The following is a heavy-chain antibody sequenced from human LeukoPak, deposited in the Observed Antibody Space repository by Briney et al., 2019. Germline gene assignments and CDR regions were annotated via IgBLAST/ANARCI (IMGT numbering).Heavy chain of an antibody. V-gene: IGHV3-23*01. D-gene: IGHD5-18*01. CDR2: IGGSSAVT. J-gene: IGHJ4*02. Sequence: GGSLTLSCPASGFTFNHYAMICVRQAPGKRPEWLSAIGGSSAVTYAADSVKGRFTISRDNSKNTLYLQMNSLRAEDTAVYYCARDLIAGYSYGSDYWGQGPLVTVSS. CDR3: ARDLIAGYSYGSDY. CDR1: GFTFNHYA.